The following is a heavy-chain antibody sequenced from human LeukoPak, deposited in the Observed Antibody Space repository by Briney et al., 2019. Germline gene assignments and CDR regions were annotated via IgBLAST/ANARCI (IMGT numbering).Heavy chain of an antibody. CDR3: ARGRSNGWFY. CDR2: INHSGST. J-gene: IGHJ4*02. CDR1: GGSFSGYY. V-gene: IGHV4-34*01. D-gene: IGHD2-8*01. Sequence: ASETLSLTCAVYGGSFSGYYWSWIRQPPGKWLEWIGEINHSGSTNYNPSLKSRVTISVDTSKNQFSLKLSSVTAADTAVYYCARGRSNGWFYWGQGTLVTVSS.